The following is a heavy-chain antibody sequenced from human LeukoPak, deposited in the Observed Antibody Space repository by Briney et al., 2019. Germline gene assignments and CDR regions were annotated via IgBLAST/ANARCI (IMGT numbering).Heavy chain of an antibody. CDR3: ARDPPPATGTQTGDC. V-gene: IGHV1-8*01. J-gene: IGHJ4*02. D-gene: IGHD6-13*01. CDR1: GYTFTSYD. CDR2: MNPNSGNT. Sequence: ASVKVSCKASGYTFTSYDINWVRQATGQGLEWMGWMNPNSGNTGYAQKFQGRVTMTRNTSISTAYMELSSLRSEDTAVYYCARDPPPATGTQTGDCWGQGTLVTVSS.